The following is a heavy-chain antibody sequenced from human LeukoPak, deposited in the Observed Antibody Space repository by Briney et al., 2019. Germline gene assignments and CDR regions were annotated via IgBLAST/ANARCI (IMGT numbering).Heavy chain of an antibody. V-gene: IGHV4-59*01. D-gene: IGHD1-20*01. CDR1: GGSISSYY. CDR2: IYYSGST. CDR3: ARVSLTGTRAFDI. J-gene: IGHJ3*02. Sequence: SETLSLTCTVSGGSISSYYWSWIRQPPGKGLDWIGYIYYSGSTNYNPSLECRVTISVDTSKNQFSLKLSSVTAADTAVYYCARVSLTGTRAFDIWGQGTMVTVSS.